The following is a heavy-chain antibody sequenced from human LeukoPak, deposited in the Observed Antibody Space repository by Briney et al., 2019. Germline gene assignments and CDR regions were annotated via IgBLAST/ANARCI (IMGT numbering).Heavy chain of an antibody. CDR2: IYYTET. Sequence: SETLSLTCTVSGGSVSDYYWSWIRQSPGKALEWIGYIYYTETSYNPSLKSRVTISADTSRDQFSLKLSSVTAADTAVYYCASRKLGNDYWGQGILVTVTS. D-gene: IGHD7-27*01. V-gene: IGHV4-59*02. CDR1: GGSVSDYY. CDR3: ASRKLGNDY. J-gene: IGHJ4*02.